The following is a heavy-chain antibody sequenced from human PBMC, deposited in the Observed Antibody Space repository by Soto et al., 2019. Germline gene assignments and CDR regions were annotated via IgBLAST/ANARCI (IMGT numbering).Heavy chain of an antibody. CDR1: GGSISSSSYY. Sequence: SETLSLTCTVSGGSISSSSYYWGWIRQPPGKGLEWIGSIYYSGSTYYNPSLKSRVTISVDTSKNQFSLKLSSVTAADTAVYYCANDSGYDGVDYWGQGTLVTVSS. CDR2: IYYSGST. J-gene: IGHJ4*02. V-gene: IGHV4-39*01. D-gene: IGHD5-12*01. CDR3: ANDSGYDGVDY.